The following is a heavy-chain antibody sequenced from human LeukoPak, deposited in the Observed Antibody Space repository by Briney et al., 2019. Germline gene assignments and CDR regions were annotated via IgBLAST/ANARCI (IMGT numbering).Heavy chain of an antibody. D-gene: IGHD3-22*01. CDR3: ARARIVDRSGYYG. V-gene: IGHV1-18*03. CDR1: GYTFHRHG. Sequence: SEKVSCKASGYTFHRHGISWVRQPPGPGLEGMGWISAYTGNKHYAQNLQHRVTKTTDTYTSTPYMALTSLRYDDVSVCYCARARIVDRSGYYGWGQGTLVTVSS. J-gene: IGHJ4*02. CDR2: ISAYTGNK.